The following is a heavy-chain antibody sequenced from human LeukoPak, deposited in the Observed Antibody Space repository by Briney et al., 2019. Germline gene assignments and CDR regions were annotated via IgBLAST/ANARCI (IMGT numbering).Heavy chain of an antibody. Sequence: PSETLSLTCTVSGGSISSGGYYRSWIRQHPGKGLEWIGYIYYSGSTYYNPSLKSRVTISVDTSKNQFSLKLSSVTAADTAVYYCARGGITIFGVVRPFDYWGQGTLVTVSS. CDR1: GGSISSGGYY. D-gene: IGHD3-3*01. J-gene: IGHJ4*02. CDR2: IYYSGST. CDR3: ARGGITIFGVVRPFDY. V-gene: IGHV4-31*03.